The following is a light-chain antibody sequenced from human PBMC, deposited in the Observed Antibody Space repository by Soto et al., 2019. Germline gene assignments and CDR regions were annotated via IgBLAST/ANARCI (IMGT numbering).Light chain of an antibody. Sequence: DIVLTQSPGTLSLSPGERATLSCRASQSFSSNLAWYQQKPGQAPRLLIYGASTRATGIPARFSGSGSGTDFILSISRLEPEDFAVYYCQQYSSSPRTFGPGTKVDI. CDR1: QSFSSN. J-gene: IGKJ1*01. CDR2: GAS. V-gene: IGKV3-20*01. CDR3: QQYSSSPRT.